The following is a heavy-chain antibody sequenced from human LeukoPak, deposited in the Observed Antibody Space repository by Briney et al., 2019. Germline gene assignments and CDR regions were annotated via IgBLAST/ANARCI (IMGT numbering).Heavy chain of an antibody. V-gene: IGHV3-69-1*01. J-gene: IGHJ4*02. Sequence: FSSYSMNWYADSVKGRFTISRDNAKNSLYLQMDSLRAEDTAVYYCARDFDRAGDYHHFDFWAREPWSPSPQ. D-gene: IGHD3-9*01. CDR2: FSSYSMN. CDR3: ARDFDRAGDYHHFDF.